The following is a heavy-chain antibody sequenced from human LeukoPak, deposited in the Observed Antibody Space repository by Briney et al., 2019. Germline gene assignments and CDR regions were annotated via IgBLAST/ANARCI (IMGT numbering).Heavy chain of an antibody. V-gene: IGHV3-48*04. CDR2: ISSLSGTI. J-gene: IGHJ4*02. CDR1: GFTFGSYS. D-gene: IGHD2-2*01. CDR3: ASRKYCSSTSCYYFDY. Sequence: GGSLRLSCAASGFTFGSYSMNWVRQAPGEGLEWVSYISSLSGTIYYADSVKGRFTISRDNAKNSLYLQMNSLRAEDTAVYYCASRKYCSSTSCYYFDYWGQGTLVTVSS.